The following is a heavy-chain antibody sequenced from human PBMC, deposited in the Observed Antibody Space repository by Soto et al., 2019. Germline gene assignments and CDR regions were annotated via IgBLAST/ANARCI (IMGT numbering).Heavy chain of an antibody. CDR2: IIPIFGTA. Sequence: QVQLVQSGAEVKKPGSSVKVSCKASGGTFSTYTITWVRQAPGQGLEWMGGIIPIFGTANYPQKFQGRVTITADESTSTAYMEMSSLRSEDTAVYYCARSQDSSGYWNNCFDPWGQGTLVTVPS. J-gene: IGHJ5*02. CDR3: ARSQDSSGYWNNCFDP. V-gene: IGHV1-69*01. CDR1: GGTFSTYT. D-gene: IGHD3-22*01.